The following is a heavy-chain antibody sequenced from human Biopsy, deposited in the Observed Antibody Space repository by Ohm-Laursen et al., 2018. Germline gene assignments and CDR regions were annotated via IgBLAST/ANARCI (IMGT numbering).Heavy chain of an antibody. Sequence: GTLSLTCTASGDSISSYYWSWIRQPPGKGLEWTGYVYYTGSTDYNPSLQSRVTISVDTSKNHFSLRLRSVTPADTAIYYCARDRGYYSDRTVPGYFDLWGRGTLVTVSS. V-gene: IGHV4-59*01. J-gene: IGHJ2*01. CDR2: VYYTGST. CDR3: ARDRGYYSDRTVPGYFDL. D-gene: IGHD3-22*01. CDR1: GDSISSYY.